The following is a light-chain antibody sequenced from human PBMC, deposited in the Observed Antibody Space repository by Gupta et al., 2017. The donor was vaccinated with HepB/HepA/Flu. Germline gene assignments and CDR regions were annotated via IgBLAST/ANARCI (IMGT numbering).Light chain of an antibody. J-gene: IGLJ3*02. CDR2: DVS. CDR1: SSDLGGYNY. Sequence: QSALTQPASASGSPGQPLTISCTGTSSDLGGYNYVSWYQQHPGKAPKLMIYDVSNRPSGVSNRFSGSKSGNTASLTISGLQPEDDADYYCSSYISSGTVFGGGTKLTVL. V-gene: IGLV2-14*03. CDR3: SSYISSGTV.